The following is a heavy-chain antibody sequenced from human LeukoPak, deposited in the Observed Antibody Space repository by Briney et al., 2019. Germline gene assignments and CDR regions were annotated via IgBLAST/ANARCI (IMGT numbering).Heavy chain of an antibody. CDR2: IYYSGST. Sequence: SETLSLTCTVSGGSISSSSYYWGWIRQPPGEGLEWIGSIYYSGSTYYNPSLKSRVTISVDTSKNQFSLKLSSVTAAGTAVYYCARHFPASGWYGDFDYWGQGTLVTVSS. D-gene: IGHD6-19*01. J-gene: IGHJ4*02. CDR3: ARHFPASGWYGDFDY. V-gene: IGHV4-39*01. CDR1: GGSISSSSYY.